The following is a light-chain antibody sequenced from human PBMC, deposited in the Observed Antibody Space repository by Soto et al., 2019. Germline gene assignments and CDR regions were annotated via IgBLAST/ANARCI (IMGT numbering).Light chain of an antibody. J-gene: IGLJ2*01. CDR2: DVS. CDR3: SSYTSSSTPL. Sequence: QSVLTQPASVSGSPGQSITISCTGTSNDVGTYNHVSWYQQLPGKAPKLMIYDVSNRPSGVSNRFSGSKSGNTASLTISGLQAEDEADYYCSSYTSSSTPLFGGGTQLTVL. V-gene: IGLV2-14*01. CDR1: SNDVGTYNH.